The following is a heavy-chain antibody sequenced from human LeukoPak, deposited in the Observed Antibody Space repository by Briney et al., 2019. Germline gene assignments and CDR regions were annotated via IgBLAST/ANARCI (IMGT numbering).Heavy chain of an antibody. J-gene: IGHJ4*02. V-gene: IGHV3-21*06. CDR2: ISSSSSYI. CDR3: ATDQSPHLFDY. Sequence: GGSLRLSCAASGFTFSTYSMNWVRQAPGKGLGWVASISSSSSYIYYADSVKGRFTVSRDNAENSLYLQMNSLRAEDTAVYYCATDQSPHLFDYWGQGTLVTVSS. CDR1: GFTFSTYS.